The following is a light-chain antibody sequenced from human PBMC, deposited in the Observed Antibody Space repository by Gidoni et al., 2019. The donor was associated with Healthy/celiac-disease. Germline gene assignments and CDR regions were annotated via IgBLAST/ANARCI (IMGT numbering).Light chain of an antibody. CDR1: QSVSSY. CDR3: QQRSNWPLT. V-gene: IGKV3-11*01. Sequence: ELVLTQSPATRALSPGERATLSCRASQSVSSYLAWYQQKPGQAPRLLIYDASNRATGIPARFSGSGSGTDFTLTISSLEPEDVAVYYCQQRSNWPLTFGGGTKVEIK. CDR2: DAS. J-gene: IGKJ4*01.